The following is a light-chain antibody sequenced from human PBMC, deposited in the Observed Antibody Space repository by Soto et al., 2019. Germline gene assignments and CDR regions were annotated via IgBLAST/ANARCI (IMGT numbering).Light chain of an antibody. CDR3: SSYTSSSTLV. CDR1: SSDVGGYNY. J-gene: IGLJ2*01. V-gene: IGLV2-14*01. Sequence: QSVLTQPASVSGSPGQSTTISCTGTSSDVGGYNYVSWYQHHPGKAPKVMIYEVSNRPSGISNRFSGSKAGNTASLTISGLQAEDEADYYCSSYTSSSTLVFGGGTKLTVL. CDR2: EVS.